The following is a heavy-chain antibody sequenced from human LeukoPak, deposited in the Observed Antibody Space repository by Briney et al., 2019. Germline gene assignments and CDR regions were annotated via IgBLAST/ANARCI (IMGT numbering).Heavy chain of an antibody. J-gene: IGHJ3*02. V-gene: IGHV4-30-2*01. Sequence: SQTLSLTCAVSGGSISSGGYYWSWIRQPPGKGLEWIGYIYHSGSTYYNPSLKSRVTISVDRSKNQFSLKLSSVTAADTAVYYCASSADEHAFDIWGQGTMVTVSS. CDR1: GGSISSGGYY. D-gene: IGHD3-10*01. CDR2: IYHSGST. CDR3: ASSADEHAFDI.